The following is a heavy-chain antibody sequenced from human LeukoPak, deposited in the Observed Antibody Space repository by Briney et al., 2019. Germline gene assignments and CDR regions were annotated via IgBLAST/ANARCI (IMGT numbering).Heavy chain of an antibody. Sequence: GGSLRLSCVASGFSFSDYYMSWIRQAPGKGLQWVSFISSSGSTIYYADSVEGRFTISRDNAKNSLYLQMNSLRAEDTALYYCAKCGVYSGYYPTGYFDYWGQGTLVTVSS. CDR3: AKCGVYSGYYPTGYFDY. CDR1: GFSFSDYY. V-gene: IGHV3-11*01. D-gene: IGHD5-12*01. CDR2: ISSSGSTI. J-gene: IGHJ4*02.